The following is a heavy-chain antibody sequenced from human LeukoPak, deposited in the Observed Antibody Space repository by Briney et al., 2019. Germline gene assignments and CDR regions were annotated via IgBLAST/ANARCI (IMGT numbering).Heavy chain of an antibody. CDR1: GFTFSSYA. J-gene: IGHJ4*02. Sequence: GGSLRLSCAASGFTFSSYAMSWVRQAPGKGLEWVSAISGSGGSTYYADSVKGRFTISRDNAKNSLYLQMNSLRVEDTAVYYCARYRAVAGLCDYWGQGTLVTVSS. V-gene: IGHV3-23*01. CDR2: ISGSGGST. CDR3: ARYRAVAGLCDY. D-gene: IGHD6-19*01.